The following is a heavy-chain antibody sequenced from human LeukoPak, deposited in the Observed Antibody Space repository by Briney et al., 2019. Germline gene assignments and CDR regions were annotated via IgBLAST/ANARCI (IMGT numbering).Heavy chain of an antibody. CDR1: EFTFGDYE. V-gene: IGHV3-48*03. CDR3: ERDAKEDGRFDP. J-gene: IGHJ5*02. Sequence: PGGSLRLSCAASEFTFGDYEMNWVRQAPGKGLEWVSFISSSGGRTYYAESVKGRFIISRDNAKNSLYLQMNSLRAEDTAVYYCERDAKEDGRFDPWGQGTLVTVSS. CDR2: ISSSGGRT.